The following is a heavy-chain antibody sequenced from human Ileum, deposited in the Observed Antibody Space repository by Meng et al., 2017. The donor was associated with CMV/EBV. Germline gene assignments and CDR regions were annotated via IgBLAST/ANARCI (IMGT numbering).Heavy chain of an antibody. J-gene: IGHJ4*02. Sequence: SGYTFSGYAMHWVRQAPGKGLEWVAIISYDGTYKYYRDSVKGRFTISRDNAKNTLFLQMDSLRAEDTAVYYCAKDLGIGGIGATNEYWGQGTLVTVSS. CDR1: GYTFSGYA. CDR2: ISYDGTYK. V-gene: IGHV3-30-3*02. D-gene: IGHD2-8*01. CDR3: AKDLGIGGIGATNEY.